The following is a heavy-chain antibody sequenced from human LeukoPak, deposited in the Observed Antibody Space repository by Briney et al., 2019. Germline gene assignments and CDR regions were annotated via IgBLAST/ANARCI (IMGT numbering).Heavy chain of an antibody. D-gene: IGHD3-22*01. CDR3: ARGRYSYGSSGAFDI. CDR2: ISSSVST. CDR1: GDSIRSGDYY. J-gene: IGHJ3*02. Sequence: SEPLSLTCTVPGDSIRSGDYYGSWIRQPAGEGLEWIGRISSSVSTNYNPSLNSPVTISVDPSKNQSSLKLSSVAAADPAVYFCARGRYSYGSSGAFDIWGQGTMVTVSS. V-gene: IGHV4-61*02.